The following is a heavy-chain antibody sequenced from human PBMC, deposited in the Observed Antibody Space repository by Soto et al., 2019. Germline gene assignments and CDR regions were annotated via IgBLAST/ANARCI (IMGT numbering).Heavy chain of an antibody. D-gene: IGHD3-9*01. V-gene: IGHV1-24*01. Sequence: QVQLVQSGAEVKKPGASVKVSCKVSGYTLTELSMHWVRQAPGKGLEWMGGFDPEDGETIYAQKFQGRVTMTDDTSTDTAYMELSSLRSEDTAVYYCATDPHYDILTGLRGWLNWGQGTLVTVSS. CDR3: ATDPHYDILTGLRGWLN. J-gene: IGHJ4*02. CDR2: FDPEDGET. CDR1: GYTLTELS.